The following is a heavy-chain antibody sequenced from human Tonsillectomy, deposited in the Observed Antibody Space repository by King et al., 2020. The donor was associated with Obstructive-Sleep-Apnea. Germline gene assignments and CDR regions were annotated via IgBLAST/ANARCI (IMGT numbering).Heavy chain of an antibody. J-gene: IGHJ4*02. V-gene: IGHV4-59*08. CDR3: ASNPTGY. D-gene: IGHD1-1*01. Sequence: QLPESGPGLVKPSATLSLTCTVSGGSISSYYWSWIRQPPGKGLEWIGYIYYSGSTNYNPSLKSRVTISVDTSKNQFSLKLSSVTAADTAVYYCASNPTGYWGQGTLVTVSS. CDR2: IYYSGST. CDR1: GGSISSYY.